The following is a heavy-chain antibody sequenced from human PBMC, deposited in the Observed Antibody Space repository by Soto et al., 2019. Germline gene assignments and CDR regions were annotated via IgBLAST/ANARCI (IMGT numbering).Heavy chain of an antibody. J-gene: IGHJ5*02. CDR2: IYHSGST. Sequence: PSETLSLTCAVSGYSISSGYYWGWIRQPPGKGLEWIGSIYHSGSTYYNPSLKSRVTISVDTSKNQFSLKLSSVTAADTAVYYCARDRGAAAANWFDPWGQGTLVTVS. CDR3: ARDRGAAAANWFDP. D-gene: IGHD6-13*01. V-gene: IGHV4-38-2*02. CDR1: GYSISSGYY.